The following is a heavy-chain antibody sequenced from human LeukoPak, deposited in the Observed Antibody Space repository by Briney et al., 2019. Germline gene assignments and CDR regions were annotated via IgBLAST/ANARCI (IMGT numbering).Heavy chain of an antibody. CDR2: IYSGGST. CDR3: ARALYRGYYFDY. V-gene: IGHV3-53*01. Sequence: GGSLRLSCAVSGFTVSSNYMSWVRQAPGKGLEWVSFIYSGGSTYYADSVKGRFTISRDNSKNTPYLQMNSLRPEDTAVYYCARALYRGYYFDYWGQGTLVTVSS. J-gene: IGHJ4*02. D-gene: IGHD3-16*01. CDR1: GFTVSSNY.